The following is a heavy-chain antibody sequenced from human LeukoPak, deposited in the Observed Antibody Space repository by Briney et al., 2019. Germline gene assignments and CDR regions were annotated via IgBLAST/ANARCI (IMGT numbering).Heavy chain of an antibody. CDR3: ARHGRYPFFDY. CDR1: GGSFSGYY. D-gene: IGHD2-2*02. CDR2: INHSGST. J-gene: IGHJ4*02. Sequence: PSETLSLTCAVYGGSFSGYYWSWIRQPPGKGLEWIGEINHSGSTNYNPSLKSRVTISVDTSKNQFSLKLSSVTAADTAVYYCARHGRYPFFDYWGQGTLVTVSS. V-gene: IGHV4-34*01.